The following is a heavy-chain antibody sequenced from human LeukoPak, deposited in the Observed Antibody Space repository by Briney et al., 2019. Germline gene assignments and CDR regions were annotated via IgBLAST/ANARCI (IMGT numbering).Heavy chain of an antibody. V-gene: IGHV3-30*02. CDR2: IRYDGSNK. D-gene: IGHD3-22*01. CDR3: ARDLGYYDSSGYPQDL. CDR1: GFTFSSYG. J-gene: IGHJ2*01. Sequence: GGSLRLSCAASGFTFSSYGMHWVRQAPGKGLEWVAFIRYDGSNKYYADSVKGRFTISRDNSKNTLYLQMNSLRAEDTAVYYCARDLGYYDSSGYPQDLWGRGTLVTVSS.